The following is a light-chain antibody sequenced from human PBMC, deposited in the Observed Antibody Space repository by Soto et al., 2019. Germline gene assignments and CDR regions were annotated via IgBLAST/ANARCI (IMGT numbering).Light chain of an antibody. Sequence: QSALTQPRSVSGSPGQSVTISCTGTNSDIGGYNYVSWYQQHPGKAPKVIIYDVSRRPSGVPDRFSGSKSGNTASLTISGLQDEDEADYYCCSYAGTYNFWVFGGGTKLTVL. CDR2: DVS. CDR3: CSYAGTYNFWV. V-gene: IGLV2-11*01. J-gene: IGLJ3*02. CDR1: NSDIGGYNY.